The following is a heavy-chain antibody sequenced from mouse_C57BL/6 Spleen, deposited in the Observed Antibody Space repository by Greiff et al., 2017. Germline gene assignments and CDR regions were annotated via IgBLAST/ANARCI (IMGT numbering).Heavy chain of an antibody. CDR1: GYTFTSYW. V-gene: IGHV1-52*01. D-gene: IGHD2-1*01. CDR2: IDPSDSET. J-gene: IGHJ3*01. Sequence: QVQLQQPGAELVRPGSSVKLSCKASGYTFTSYWMHWVKQRPIQGLEWIGNIDPSDSETHYNQKFKDKATLTVDKSSSTAYMQLSSLTSEDSAVYYCAREHGNYLFAYWGQGTLVTVSA. CDR3: AREHGNYLFAY.